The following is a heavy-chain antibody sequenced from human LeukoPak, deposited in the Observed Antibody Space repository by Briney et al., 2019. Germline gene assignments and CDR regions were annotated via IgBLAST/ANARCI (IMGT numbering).Heavy chain of an antibody. CDR1: GYTFTIYD. J-gene: IGHJ4*02. CDR3: ARGDVGSSSLAF. D-gene: IGHD6-6*01. Sequence: ASVTVSFKASGYTFTIYDINWVRQVTGQGLEWMGWMDPNSGDSGYAQNFQGRFTITRDTSISTAYMELSSLRSDDTAVCYCARGDVGSSSLAFWGQGTLVTVSS. CDR2: MDPNSGDS. V-gene: IGHV1-8*03.